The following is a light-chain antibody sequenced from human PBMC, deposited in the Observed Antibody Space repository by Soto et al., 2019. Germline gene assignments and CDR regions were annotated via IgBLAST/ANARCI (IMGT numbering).Light chain of an antibody. CDR2: EGS. CDR3: AAWDDSLSGAV. V-gene: IGLV2-23*01. CDR1: SGDVGTYNV. Sequence: QSVLTQPASVSGSPGQSITISCTGTSGDVGTYNVVSWYQQHPGKAPKLIIFEGSKRPSGLSNRFSGSKSGNTASLTISGLQAEDEADYHCAAWDDSLSGAVFGGGTQLTVL. J-gene: IGLJ7*01.